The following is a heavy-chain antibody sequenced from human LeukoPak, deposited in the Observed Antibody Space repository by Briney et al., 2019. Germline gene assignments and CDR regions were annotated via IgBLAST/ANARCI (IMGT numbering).Heavy chain of an antibody. V-gene: IGHV3-21*01. CDR3: ARDPFQEWELKTLDY. D-gene: IGHD1-26*01. CDR2: ISSRSDYI. J-gene: IGHJ4*02. CDR1: GFTFSTCS. Sequence: PGGSLRLSCAASGFTFSTCSMNCVRQAPGKGLEWVSSISSRSDYIYYADSVKGRFTISRDNAKNSLYLQINSLRADDTAVYYCARDPFQEWELKTLDYWGQGTLVTVSS.